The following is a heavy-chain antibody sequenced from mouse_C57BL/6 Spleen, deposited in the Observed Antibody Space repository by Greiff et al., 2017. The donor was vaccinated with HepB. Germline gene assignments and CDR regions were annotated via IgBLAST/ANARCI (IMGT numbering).Heavy chain of an antibody. CDR2: INPNNGGT. CDR3: ARGAFFDY. CDR1: GYTFTDYY. Sequence: VHVKQSGPELVKPGASVKISCKASGYTFTDYYMNWVKQSHGKSLEWIGDINPNNGGTSYNQKFKGKATLTVDKSSSTAYMELRSLTSEDSAVYYCARGAFFDYWGQGTTLTVSS. V-gene: IGHV1-26*01. J-gene: IGHJ2*01.